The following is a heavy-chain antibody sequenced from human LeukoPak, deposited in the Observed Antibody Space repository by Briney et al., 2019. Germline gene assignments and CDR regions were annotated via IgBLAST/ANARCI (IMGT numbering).Heavy chain of an antibody. CDR3: ASRIYYGSGSSNWFDP. CDR1: GYTLTELS. Sequence: ASVKVSCKVSGYTLTELSMHWVRQAPGKGLEWMGGFDPEDGETIYAQKFQGRVTITADKSTSTAYMELSSLRSEDTAVYYCASRIYYGSGSSNWFDPWGQGTLVTVSS. V-gene: IGHV1-24*01. J-gene: IGHJ5*02. D-gene: IGHD3-10*01. CDR2: FDPEDGET.